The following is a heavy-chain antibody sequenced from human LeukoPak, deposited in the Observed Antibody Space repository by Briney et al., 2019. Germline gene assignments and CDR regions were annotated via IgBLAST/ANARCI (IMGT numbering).Heavy chain of an antibody. CDR2: VHAGGETK. V-gene: IGHV3-30*02. CDR3: AKSTRDYYYYMDV. CDR1: GLTFSNHG. J-gene: IGHJ6*03. Sequence: GGSLRLSCAASGLTFSNHGMHWVRQAPGKGLEWVAFVHAGGETKYYADSVKGRFTISRDNSKNTLYLQMNSLRAEDTAVYYCAKSTRDYYYYMDVWGKGTTVTVSS.